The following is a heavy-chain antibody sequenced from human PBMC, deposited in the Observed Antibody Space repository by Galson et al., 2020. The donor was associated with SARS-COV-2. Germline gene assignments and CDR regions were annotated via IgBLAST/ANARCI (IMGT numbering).Heavy chain of an antibody. V-gene: IGHV4-34*01. CDR1: GGSFSGYY. D-gene: IGHD2-2*01. CDR2: INHSGSH. Sequence: SETLSLTCAVYGGSFSGYYWTWIRQPPGKGLEWIGEINHSGSHNHHTSLKSRVTMSVDTSKNQFSLKLSSVTAADTGVYYCAKRNELVLFVQLVLSNYNDGVDGWGQGATVTGSS. J-gene: IGHJ6*02. CDR3: AKRNELVLFVQLVLSNYNDGVDG.